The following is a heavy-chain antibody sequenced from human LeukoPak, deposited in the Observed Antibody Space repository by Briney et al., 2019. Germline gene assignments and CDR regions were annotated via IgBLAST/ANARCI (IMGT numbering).Heavy chain of an antibody. Sequence: KPSQTLSLTCTVSGGSISSGSYYWRWIRQPAGKGLEWIGRIYTSGSTNYHPSLKSRVTISVDTSKNQFSLKLSSVTAADTAVYYCASSGYWGQGTLVTVSS. J-gene: IGHJ4*02. CDR2: IYTSGST. D-gene: IGHD3-10*01. V-gene: IGHV4-61*02. CDR1: GGSISSGSYY. CDR3: ASSGY.